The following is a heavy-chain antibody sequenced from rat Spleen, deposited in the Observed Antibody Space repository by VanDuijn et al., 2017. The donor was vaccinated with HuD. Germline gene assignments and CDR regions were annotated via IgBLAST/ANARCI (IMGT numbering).Heavy chain of an antibody. Sequence: QVQLKESGPGLVQSSETLSLTCTVSGFSLTSYSVSWVRQPSGKGPEWMGRMWYDGDTTYNSALKSRLSISRDTSKNQVFLKMNSLQTDDTGTYYCARDTGSSYGWFANWGQGTLVTVSS. CDR2: MWYDGDT. D-gene: IGHD1-2*01. J-gene: IGHJ3*01. V-gene: IGHV2-34*01. CDR1: GFSLTSYS. CDR3: ARDTGSSYGWFAN.